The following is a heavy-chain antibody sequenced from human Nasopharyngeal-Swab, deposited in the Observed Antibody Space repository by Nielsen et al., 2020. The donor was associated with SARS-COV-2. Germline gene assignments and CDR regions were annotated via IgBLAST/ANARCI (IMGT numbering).Heavy chain of an antibody. Sequence: SETLSLTCAVYGGSFSGYYWGWIRQPPGKGLEWIGEINHSGSTNYNPSLKSRLTISVDTSKNQFSLKLSSVTAADTAVYYCARVVVNPFDAFDIWGQGTMVTVSS. V-gene: IGHV4-34*01. J-gene: IGHJ3*02. D-gene: IGHD3-22*01. CDR2: INHSGST. CDR1: GGSFSGYY. CDR3: ARVVVNPFDAFDI.